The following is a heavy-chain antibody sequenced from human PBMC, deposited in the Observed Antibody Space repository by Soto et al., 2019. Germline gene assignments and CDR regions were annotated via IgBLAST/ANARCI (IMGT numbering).Heavy chain of an antibody. Sequence: QVQLVQSGAEVKKPGSSVKVSCKASGGTFSSYAISWVRQAPGQGLEWMGGVIPIFGTANYAQKFQGRVTSTADESTSTAYMELSSLRSEDTAVYYCARVGNSLNWFDPWGQGTLVTVSS. CDR3: ARVGNSLNWFDP. V-gene: IGHV1-69*12. J-gene: IGHJ5*02. D-gene: IGHD4-4*01. CDR1: GGTFSSYA. CDR2: VIPIFGTA.